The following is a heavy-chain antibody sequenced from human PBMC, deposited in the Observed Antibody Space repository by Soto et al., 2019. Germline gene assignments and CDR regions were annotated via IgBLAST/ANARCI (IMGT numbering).Heavy chain of an antibody. CDR1: GFTFSSYG. CDR2: ISYDGSNK. J-gene: IGHJ4*02. V-gene: IGHV3-30*18. D-gene: IGHD3-16*01. Sequence: PGGSLSLACAASGFTFSSYGMHWVRQAPGKGLEWVAVISYDGSNKYYADSVKGRFTISRDNSKNTLYLQMNSLRAEDTAVYYCAKDTWGDDSAPFDYWGQGTLVTVSS. CDR3: AKDTWGDDSAPFDY.